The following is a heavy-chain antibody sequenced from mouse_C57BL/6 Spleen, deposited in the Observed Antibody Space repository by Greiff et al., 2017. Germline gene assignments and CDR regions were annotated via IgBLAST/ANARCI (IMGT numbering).Heavy chain of an antibody. V-gene: IGHV5-17*01. J-gene: IGHJ4*01. D-gene: IGHD1-1*01. CDR3: ARSNYYGSSGGYAMDY. Sequence: EVKLMESGGGLVKPGGSLKLSCAASGFTFSDYGMHWVRQAPEKGLEWVAYISSGSSTIYYADTVKGRFTISRDNAKNTLFLQMTSLRSEDTAMYYCARSNYYGSSGGYAMDYWGQGTSVTVSS. CDR2: ISSGSSTI. CDR1: GFTFSDYG.